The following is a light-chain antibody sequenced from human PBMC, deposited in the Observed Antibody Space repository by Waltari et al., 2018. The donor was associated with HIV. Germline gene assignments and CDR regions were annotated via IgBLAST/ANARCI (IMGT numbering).Light chain of an antibody. CDR2: NTS. Sequence: IVLTQSPETLSLSPGARATLSCRADQVVNLNHLAWYQQRPGEAPRLLVYNTSYRAAGIPDRFSASGSGTDFTLIVNRLEPDDFAVYYCQECTSSSWAFGQGTRIEI. CDR3: QECTSSSWA. CDR1: QVVNLNH. V-gene: IGKV3D-20*02. J-gene: IGKJ1*01.